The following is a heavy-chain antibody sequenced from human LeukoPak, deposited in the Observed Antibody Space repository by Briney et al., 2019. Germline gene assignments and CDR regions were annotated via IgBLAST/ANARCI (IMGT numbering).Heavy chain of an antibody. CDR3: AGHSFDTVDAFDV. D-gene: IGHD2-2*02. J-gene: IGHJ3*01. Sequence: GASLKISCEASGFNFNNYWVGWVRQMPGKGLELMGIIYPGDYDTRYSPSFQGHVTISVDKSISTAYLQWRSLRASDTAMYFCAGHSFDTVDAFDVWGQGTIVTVSA. CDR2: IYPGDYDT. CDR1: GFNFNNYW. V-gene: IGHV5-51*01.